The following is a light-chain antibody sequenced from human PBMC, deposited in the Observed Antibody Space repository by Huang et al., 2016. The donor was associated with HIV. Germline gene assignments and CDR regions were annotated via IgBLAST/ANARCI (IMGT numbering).Light chain of an antibody. J-gene: IGKJ2*01. Sequence: MVMTQSPATLSVSPGEGATLSCRASQSVSSYLAWYQLKPGQAPRLLIYGASTRATDVPARLSGSGSGTEFTLTISSLQSEDFAIYYCQHYKNWPYTFGQGTKLEIK. CDR2: GAS. CDR1: QSVSSY. V-gene: IGKV3-15*01. CDR3: QHYKNWPYT.